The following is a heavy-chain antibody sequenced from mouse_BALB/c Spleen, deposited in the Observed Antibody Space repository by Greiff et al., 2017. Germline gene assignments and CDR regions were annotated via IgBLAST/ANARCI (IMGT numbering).Heavy chain of an antibody. J-gene: IGHJ4*01. CDR3: ARVDYDRNYAMDY. CDR2: ISSGGST. Sequence: EVKVVESGGGLVKPGGSLKLSCAASGFTFSSYAMSWVRQTPEKRLEWVASISSGGSTYYPDSVKGRFTISRDNARNILYLQMSSLRSEDTAMYYCARVDYDRNYAMDYWGQGTSVTVSS. V-gene: IGHV5-6-5*01. D-gene: IGHD2-4*01. CDR1: GFTFSSYA.